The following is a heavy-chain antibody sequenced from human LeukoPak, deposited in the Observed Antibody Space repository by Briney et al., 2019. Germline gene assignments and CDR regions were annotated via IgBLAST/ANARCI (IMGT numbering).Heavy chain of an antibody. CDR3: ARDPGFVVVPAAMKVGYYYGMDV. D-gene: IGHD2-2*01. J-gene: IGHJ6*02. Sequence: ASVKVSCKASGYTFTSYGISWVRQAPGQGLEWMGWISAYNGNTNYAQKLQGRVTMTTDTSTSTAYMELRSLRSDDTAVYYCARDPGFVVVPAAMKVGYYYGMDVWGQGTTVTVSS. CDR1: GYTFTSYG. CDR2: ISAYNGNT. V-gene: IGHV1-18*01.